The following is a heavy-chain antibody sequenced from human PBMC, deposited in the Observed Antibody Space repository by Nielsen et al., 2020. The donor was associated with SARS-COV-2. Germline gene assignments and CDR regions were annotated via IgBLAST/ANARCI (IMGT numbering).Heavy chain of an antibody. V-gene: IGHV1-58*02. CDR1: GFTFTSSA. J-gene: IGHJ3*02. D-gene: IGHD3-16*02. CDR3: AAPSSYDYVWGSYRLDAFDI. Sequence: SVKVSCKASGFTFTSSAMQWVRQARGQRLEWIGWIVVGSGNTNFAQKFQERVTITRDMSTSTAYMELSSLRSEDTAVYYCAAPSSYDYVWGSYRLDAFDIWGQGTMVTVSS. CDR2: IVVGSGNT.